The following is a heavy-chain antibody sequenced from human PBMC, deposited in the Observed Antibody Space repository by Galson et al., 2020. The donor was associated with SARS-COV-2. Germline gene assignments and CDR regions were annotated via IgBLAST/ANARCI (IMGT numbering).Heavy chain of an antibody. V-gene: IGHV5-51*01. CDR1: GYSFTSYW. J-gene: IGHJ4*02. Sequence: KIGESLKISCKGSGYSFTSYWIDWVRQMPRKGLEWMGIIYPGDSDTRYSPSFQGQVTISADKSISTTYLQWTSLKPSDTAMYYCARREAWVDGDNVDWWGQGPLVTVAS. CDR2: IYPGDSDT. D-gene: IGHD4-17*01. CDR3: ARREAWVDGDNVDW.